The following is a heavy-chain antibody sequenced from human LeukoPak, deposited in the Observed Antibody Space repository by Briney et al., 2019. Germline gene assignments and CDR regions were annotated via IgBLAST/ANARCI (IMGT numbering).Heavy chain of an antibody. J-gene: IGHJ4*02. CDR2: IYYSGST. Sequence: PSETLSLTCTVSGGSISSGDYYWSWIRQPPGKGLEWIGYIYYSGSTYYNPSLKSRVTISVDTSKNQFSLKLSSVTAADTAVYYCARGYYYGSGSYYGVLDYWGQGTLVTVSS. V-gene: IGHV4-30-4*08. CDR1: GGSISSGDYY. CDR3: ARGYYYGSGSYYGVLDY. D-gene: IGHD3-10*01.